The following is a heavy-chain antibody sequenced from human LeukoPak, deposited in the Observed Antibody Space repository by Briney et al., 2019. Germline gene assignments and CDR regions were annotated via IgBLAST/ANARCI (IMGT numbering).Heavy chain of an antibody. V-gene: IGHV3-21*01. J-gene: IGHJ5*02. Sequence: GGSLRLSCAASGFTFSSYSMNWVRQAPGKGLEWVSSISSSSSYIYYADSVKGRFTISRDNAKNSLYLQMNSLKAEETAVYYCASGGWKDRNNWFGPWGQGTLVTVS. D-gene: IGHD1-1*01. CDR3: ASGGWKDRNNWFGP. CDR1: GFTFSSYS. CDR2: ISSSSSYI.